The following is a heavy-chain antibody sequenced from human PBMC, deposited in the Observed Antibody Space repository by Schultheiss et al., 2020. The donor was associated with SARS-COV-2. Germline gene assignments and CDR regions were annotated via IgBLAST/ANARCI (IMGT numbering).Heavy chain of an antibody. CDR3: ARDRRWFGELFVAFDI. CDR1: GFTFSSYG. D-gene: IGHD3-10*01. CDR2: IYSGGST. J-gene: IGHJ3*02. V-gene: IGHV3-NL1*01. Sequence: GGSLRLSCAASGFTFSSYGMHWVRQAPGKGLEWVAVIYSGGSTYYADSVKGRFTISRDNSKNTLYLQMNSLRAEDTAVYYCARDRRWFGELFVAFDIWGQGTMVTVSS.